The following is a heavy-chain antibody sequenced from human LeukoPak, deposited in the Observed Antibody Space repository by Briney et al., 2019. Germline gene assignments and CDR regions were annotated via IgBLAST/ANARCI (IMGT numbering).Heavy chain of an antibody. Sequence: GGSLRLSCAASGFTFSSYSMNWVRQAPGKGLEWVSSISSSSSYIYYADSVKGRFTISGDNAKNSLYLQMNSLRAEDTAVYYCARDNRRRDGYNFSFRWDYWGQGTLVTVSS. CDR3: ARDNRRRDGYNFSFRWDY. CDR2: ISSSSSYI. D-gene: IGHD5-24*01. V-gene: IGHV3-21*01. CDR1: GFTFSSYS. J-gene: IGHJ4*02.